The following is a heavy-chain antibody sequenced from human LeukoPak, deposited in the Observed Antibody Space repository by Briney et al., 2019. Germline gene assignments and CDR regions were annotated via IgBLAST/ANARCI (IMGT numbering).Heavy chain of an antibody. J-gene: IGHJ4*02. D-gene: IGHD3-22*01. V-gene: IGHV4-4*07. Sequence: SETLSLTCTVSGGSISGYYWSWIRRTAGKGLEWIGRIYTSGSTDYNPSLKSRVTMSVDTSKNQFSLKLSSVTAADTAVYYCARYDSTGLDYWGQGTLVTVSS. CDR1: GGSISGYY. CDR3: ARYDSTGLDY. CDR2: IYTSGST.